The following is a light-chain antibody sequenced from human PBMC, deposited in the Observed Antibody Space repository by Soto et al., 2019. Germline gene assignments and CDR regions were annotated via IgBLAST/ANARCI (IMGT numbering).Light chain of an antibody. CDR2: TTS. Sequence: DNQMTQSASSLSASVGDRVTIPCRASQSVSSYVNWYQHKPGKAPKLLIFTTSSLESGVPSRFSGSGSGTDFTLTISSLHPEDFATYYCQQTSIIPWTFGQGTTVEF. V-gene: IGKV1-39*01. CDR3: QQTSIIPWT. CDR1: QSVSSY. J-gene: IGKJ1*01.